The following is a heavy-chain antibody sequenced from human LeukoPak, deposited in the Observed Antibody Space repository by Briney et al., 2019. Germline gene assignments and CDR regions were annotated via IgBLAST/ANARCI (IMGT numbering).Heavy chain of an antibody. CDR3: ARVRRGGSYYYFDY. CDR1: GGSISSGDYY. CDR2: ICYGGST. D-gene: IGHD1-26*01. V-gene: IGHV4-30-4*01. J-gene: IGHJ4*02. Sequence: PSQTLSLTCTVSGGSISSGDYYWSWIRQPPGKGLEWIGYICYGGSTYYNPSLKSRVTISVDTSKNQFSLKLSSVTAADTAVYYCARVRRGGSYYYFDYWGQGTLVTVSS.